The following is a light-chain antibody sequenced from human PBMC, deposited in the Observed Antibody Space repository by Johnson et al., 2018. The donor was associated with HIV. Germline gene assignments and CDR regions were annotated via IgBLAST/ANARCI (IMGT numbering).Light chain of an antibody. CDR2: KNN. V-gene: IGLV1-51*02. CDR1: SSNIGNNY. Sequence: QSVLTQPPSVSAAPGQKVTISCSGSSSNIGNNYVSWYQILPGTAPKLLIYKNNQRPSGIPDRLSGSTSGTSATLGITGLPTGAEADYYCGTWDTSLSTGGAFGTGTKVTVL. CDR3: GTWDTSLSTGGA. J-gene: IGLJ1*01.